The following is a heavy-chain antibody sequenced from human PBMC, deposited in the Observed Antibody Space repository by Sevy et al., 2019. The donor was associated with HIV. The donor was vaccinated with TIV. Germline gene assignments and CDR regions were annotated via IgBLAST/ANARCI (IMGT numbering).Heavy chain of an antibody. D-gene: IGHD4-4*01. J-gene: IGHJ4*02. CDR3: ARDHPMTAVLTGGFDF. Sequence: ASVKVSCKASGYRFTSHGMSWVRQAPGQGLEWMGWISGYNGKTNYAQIFQGRVTLTTDTSTTTAYMEVRTLTSDDTAVYFCARDHPMTAVLTGGFDFWGQGTLVTVSS. V-gene: IGHV1-18*04. CDR1: GYRFTSHG. CDR2: ISGYNGKT.